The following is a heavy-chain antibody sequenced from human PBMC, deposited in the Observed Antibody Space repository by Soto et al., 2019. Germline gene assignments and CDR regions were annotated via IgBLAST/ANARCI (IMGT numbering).Heavy chain of an antibody. Sequence: GGSLRLSCAASGFTFSNAWMNWVRQAPGKGLEWVGRIKSKTDGGTTDYAAPVKGRFTISRDDSKNTLYLQMNSLKTEDTAVYYCTAEDQLHYGMDVWGQGTTVTVSS. J-gene: IGHJ6*02. CDR2: IKSKTDGGTT. CDR3: TAEDQLHYGMDV. V-gene: IGHV3-15*07. CDR1: GFTFSNAW. D-gene: IGHD6-6*01.